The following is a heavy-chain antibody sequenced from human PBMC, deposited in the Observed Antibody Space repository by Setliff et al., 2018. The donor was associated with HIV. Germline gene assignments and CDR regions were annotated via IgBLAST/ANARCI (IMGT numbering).Heavy chain of an antibody. J-gene: IGHJ4*02. CDR1: GFNFSSHT. CDR3: AKAARDYYVRSGYYIGIDY. V-gene: IGHV3-11*05. Sequence: GESLKISCAASGFNFSSHTMNWIRQAPGKGLEWISHITNTGSSTNYAESVMGRFTISRDNAKNSLYLEMNSLRAEDTAVYYCAKAARDYYVRSGYYIGIDYWGRGTLVTVSS. D-gene: IGHD3-22*01. CDR2: ITNTGSST.